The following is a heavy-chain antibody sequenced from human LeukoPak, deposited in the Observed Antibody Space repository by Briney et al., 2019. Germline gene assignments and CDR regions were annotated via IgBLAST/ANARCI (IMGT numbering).Heavy chain of an antibody. D-gene: IGHD2-8*01. Sequence: SETLSLTCTVSGGSVSSSDYYWGWIRQPPGKGLEWIGSVYYNGNTYYNPSLKSRVTMSVDTSKNQFSLKLTSVTAADTAVYYWASLWGYCTTGVAPAQNGAQEPLVTVSS. CDR2: VYYNGNT. V-gene: IGHV4-39*01. CDR1: GGSVSSSDYY. J-gene: IGHJ4*02. CDR3: ASLWGYCTTGVAPAQN.